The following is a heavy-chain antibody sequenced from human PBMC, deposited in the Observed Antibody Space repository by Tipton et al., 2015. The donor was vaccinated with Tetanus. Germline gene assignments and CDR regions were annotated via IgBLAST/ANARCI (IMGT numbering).Heavy chain of an antibody. J-gene: IGHJ5*02. Sequence: LRLSCTVSGDSLVRGGYYWDWLRQPPGKPLEWIGNIYYTGSTLQNPSLKSRVTMSLDRSKNQFYLEVRSVTAADTAVYYCSRSAVNWFDPWGQGTLVTVSS. CDR2: IYYTGST. CDR3: SRSAVNWFDP. V-gene: IGHV4-39*01. CDR1: GDSLVRGGYY.